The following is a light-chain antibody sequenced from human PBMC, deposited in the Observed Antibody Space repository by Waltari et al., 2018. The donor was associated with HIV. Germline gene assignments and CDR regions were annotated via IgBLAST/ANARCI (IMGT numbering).Light chain of an antibody. CDR2: GFT. CDR1: SSDVGGYNV. V-gene: IGLV2-11*01. J-gene: IGLJ3*02. Sequence: QSSLTQPRSVSGSPGQSVTISCTETSSDVGGYNVVSWYQQHPGKAPQVIIYGFTKRPSGVRDRLSGSKSDDTASLTKSGLQAEDEAAYDCCSFAGGYTVVFGGGTNLTVL. CDR3: CSFAGGYTVV.